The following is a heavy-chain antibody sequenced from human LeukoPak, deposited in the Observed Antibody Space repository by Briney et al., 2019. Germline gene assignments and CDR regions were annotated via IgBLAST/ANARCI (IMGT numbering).Heavy chain of an antibody. D-gene: IGHD3-10*01. J-gene: IGHJ4*02. CDR3: ARDRVLGGSGSLDY. V-gene: IGHV3-7*01. CDR2: IKQDGSEK. Sequence: GGSLRLSCAASGFTFSSYWMSWVRPAPGKGLEWVANIKQDGSEKYYVDSVKGRFTISRDNAKNSLYLQMNSLRAEDTAVYYCARDRVLGGSGSLDYWGQGTLVTVSS. CDR1: GFTFSSYW.